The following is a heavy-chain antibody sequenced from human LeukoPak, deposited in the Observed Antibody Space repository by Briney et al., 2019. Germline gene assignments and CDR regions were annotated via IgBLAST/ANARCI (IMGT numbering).Heavy chain of an antibody. D-gene: IGHD3-10*01. Sequence: GASVKVSCKASGYTFTGYYMHWVRQAPGQGLEWMGWINPNSGGTNYAQKFQGRVTMARDTSISTAYMELSRLRSDDTAVYYCARAMVRGVIISYYYYYYGMDVWGQGTTVTVSS. V-gene: IGHV1-2*02. CDR2: INPNSGGT. CDR3: ARAMVRGVIISYYYYYYGMDV. CDR1: GYTFTGYY. J-gene: IGHJ6*02.